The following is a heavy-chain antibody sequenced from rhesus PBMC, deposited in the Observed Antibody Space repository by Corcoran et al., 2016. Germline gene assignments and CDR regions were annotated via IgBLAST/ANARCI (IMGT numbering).Heavy chain of an antibody. CDR3: ARLSSSWAYGLDS. D-gene: IGHD6-43*01. CDR2: ILGSGGSS. V-gene: IGHV4-57*01. CDR1: GGSVRTRAW. J-gene: IGHJ6*01. Sequence: QLQLQESSPGLVTPSETLSLTCAVSGGSVRTRAWWTLIRPPPGTGLEWIGPILGSGGSSSYNPSLRGRVTISTDTSKNQFSLKVTSVTAADTAVYFCARLSSSWAYGLDSWGQGVVVTVSS.